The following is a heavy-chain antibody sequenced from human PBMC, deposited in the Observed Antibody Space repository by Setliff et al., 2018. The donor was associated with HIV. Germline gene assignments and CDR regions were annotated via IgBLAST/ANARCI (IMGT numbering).Heavy chain of an antibody. J-gene: IGHJ4*02. CDR1: GYIFTSHK. V-gene: IGHV1-46*01. CDR2: ITPSDSYT. CDR3: ARDNIIWSKDY. D-gene: IGHD3-10*01. Sequence: ASVKVSCKASGYIFTSHKIHWVRQAPGQGLEWMGIITPSDSYTAYAQKFQGRVTMTRDTSTSTVYMELSSLRSDDTAVYYCARDNIIWSKDYWGQGTLVTV.